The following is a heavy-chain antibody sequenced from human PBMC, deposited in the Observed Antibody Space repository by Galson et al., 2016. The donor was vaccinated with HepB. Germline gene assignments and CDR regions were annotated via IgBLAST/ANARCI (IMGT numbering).Heavy chain of an antibody. CDR1: GYSFSSSW. CDR3: VRGGDFWSGYPDD. CDR2: IYPRDSDT. V-gene: IGHV5-51*01. D-gene: IGHD3-3*01. Sequence: QSGAEVKKPGESLKISCKASGYSFSSSWIAWVRQMPGKGLEWMGVIYPRDSDTRYSPSFHGQVSISADKSISTAYLQWSSLKASDTAMYFCVRGGDFWSGYPDDWGQGTLVTVSS. J-gene: IGHJ4*02.